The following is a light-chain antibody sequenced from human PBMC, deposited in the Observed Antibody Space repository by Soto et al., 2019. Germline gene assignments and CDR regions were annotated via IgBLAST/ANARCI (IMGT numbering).Light chain of an antibody. Sequence: SALAQPPSASGSPGQSVTISCTGTSNDVGGYDFVSWYQQHPGRAPKLIIVEVNKWPSGVPDRFSASKSGNTASLTVSGLQAEDEADHYCSSYAGDNTYVFGTGTKVTVL. CDR3: SSYAGDNTYV. V-gene: IGLV2-8*01. CDR1: SNDVGGYDF. J-gene: IGLJ1*01. CDR2: EVN.